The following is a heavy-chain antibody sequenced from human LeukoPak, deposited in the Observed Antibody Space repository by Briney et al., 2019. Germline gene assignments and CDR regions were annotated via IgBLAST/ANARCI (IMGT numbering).Heavy chain of an antibody. CDR1: GYTFTSYA. CDR3: ARGPHIVVVTAPDY. D-gene: IGHD2-21*02. CDR2: INAGNGNT. V-gene: IGHV1-3*01. J-gene: IGHJ4*02. Sequence: GASVKVSCTASGYTFTSYAMHWVRQAPGQRLEWMGWINAGNGNTKYSQKFQGRVTITRDTSASTAYMELSSLRSEDTAVYYCARGPHIVVVTAPDYWGQGTLVTVSS.